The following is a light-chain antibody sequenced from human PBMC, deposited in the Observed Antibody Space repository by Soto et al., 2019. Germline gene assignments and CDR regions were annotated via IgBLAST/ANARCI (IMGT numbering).Light chain of an antibody. Sequence: EILLTQSPATLSLSPGSRATLSCRASQSVSTDLAWYQHKPGQAPRLLIYDASKRATGIPARFSGSGSGTDFSLTISSLDPEDFTVYYCQQRYTWPTFGPGTKVAV. CDR2: DAS. V-gene: IGKV3-11*01. J-gene: IGKJ3*01. CDR1: QSVSTD. CDR3: QQRYTWPT.